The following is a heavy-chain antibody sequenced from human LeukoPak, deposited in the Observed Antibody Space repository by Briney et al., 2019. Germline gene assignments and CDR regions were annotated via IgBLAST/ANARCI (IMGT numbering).Heavy chain of an antibody. CDR1: GFTFNRPG. J-gene: IGHJ4*02. V-gene: IGHV3-66*01. CDR3: ASGIYYFDY. D-gene: IGHD3-3*01. Sequence: GSLRLSRAASGFTFNRPGIDWVRQAPREGLEWVSVIYSGGSTYYADSVKGRFTISRDNSKNTLYLQMNSLRAEDTAVYYCASGIYYFDYWGQGTLVTVSS. CDR2: IYSGGST.